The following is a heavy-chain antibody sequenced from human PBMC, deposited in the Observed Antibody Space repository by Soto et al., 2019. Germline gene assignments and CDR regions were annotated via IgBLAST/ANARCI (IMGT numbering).Heavy chain of an antibody. CDR1: GFTFSSYG. D-gene: IGHD2-15*01. CDR2: ISYDGSNK. V-gene: IGHV3-30*18. CDR3: AKDWEYCSGGSCYSVDY. J-gene: IGHJ4*02. Sequence: QVQLVESGGGVVQPGRSLRLSCAASGFTFSSYGMHWVRQAPGKGLEWVAVISYDGSNKYYADSVKGRFTISRDNSKNTLYLQMNSLKAEDTAVYYCAKDWEYCSGGSCYSVDYWGQGTLVTVSS.